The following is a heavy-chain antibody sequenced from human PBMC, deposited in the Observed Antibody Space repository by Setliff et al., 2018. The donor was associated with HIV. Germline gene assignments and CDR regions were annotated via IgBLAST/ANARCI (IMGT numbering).Heavy chain of an antibody. CDR1: GGSFSGHY. Sequence: SETLSLTCAVYGGSFSGHYWSWIRQPPGKGMEWIGEVNHRGSTNYNPSLKSRVTISVDRSKNQFSLKLSSVTAADTAVYYCARHESGRSSSWSNFDYWGQGTLVTVSS. CDR2: VNHRGST. D-gene: IGHD6-13*01. J-gene: IGHJ4*02. V-gene: IGHV4-34*01. CDR3: ARHESGRSSSWSNFDY.